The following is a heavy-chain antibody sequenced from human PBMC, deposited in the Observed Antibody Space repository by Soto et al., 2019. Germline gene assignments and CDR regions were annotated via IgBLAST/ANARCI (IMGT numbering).Heavy chain of an antibody. J-gene: IGHJ6*02. CDR1: GGTFSSYA. D-gene: IGHD2-15*01. Sequence: QVQLVQSGAEVKKPGSSVKVSCKASGGTFSSYAISWVRQAPGQGLEWMGGIIPIFGAANYAQKFQGRVTITADESTSAAYMELSSLRSEDTAVYYCAIARGCSGGSCYFDYYYGMDVWGQGTTVTVSS. V-gene: IGHV1-69*12. CDR2: IIPIFGAA. CDR3: AIARGCSGGSCYFDYYYGMDV.